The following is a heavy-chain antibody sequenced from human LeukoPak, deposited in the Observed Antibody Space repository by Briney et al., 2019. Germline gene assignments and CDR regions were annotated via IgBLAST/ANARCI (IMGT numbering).Heavy chain of an antibody. CDR3: ARTHDFWTTRKGDYFDP. J-gene: IGHJ4*02. CDR1: GYTFGSYY. D-gene: IGHD3-3*01. CDR2: ISGYNGNT. Sequence: ASVKVSCKASGYTFGSYYISWVRQAPGQGLEWMGWISGYNGNTNYAQRFQDRITMTVDKSTTTVYMELNSLRSDGTAVYYCARTHDFWTTRKGDYFDPWGQGTLVTVSS. V-gene: IGHV1-18*01.